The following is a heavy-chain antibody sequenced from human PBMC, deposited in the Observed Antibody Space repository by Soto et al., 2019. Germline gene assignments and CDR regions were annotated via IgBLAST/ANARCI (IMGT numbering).Heavy chain of an antibody. CDR1: GFTFSSYD. D-gene: IGHD3-22*01. J-gene: IGHJ4*02. CDR2: IDAAGDT. Sequence: AGGSLRLSCATSGFTFSSYDIHWVRQTTGKGLEWVSAIDAAGDTYYSGSVKGRFSISRENSKNFVYLQMNSLRAGDTAVYYCARSGYYYDISGYTKTNYFDYWGQGTLVTVSS. CDR3: ARSGYYYDISGYTKTNYFDY. V-gene: IGHV3-13*01.